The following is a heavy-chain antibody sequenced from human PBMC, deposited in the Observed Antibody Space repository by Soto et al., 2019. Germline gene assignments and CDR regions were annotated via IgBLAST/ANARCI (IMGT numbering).Heavy chain of an antibody. Sequence: LRLSCAASGFTFSSYAMGWVRQGPGKGLEWVAVVSIGGSTHYADSVRGRFTISRDNSKNTLSLQMNSLTAEDTAVYFCAKRRGAGGDFDYWGQGALVTVSS. CDR1: GFTFSSYA. D-gene: IGHD2-15*01. V-gene: IGHV3-23*01. CDR2: VSIGGST. J-gene: IGHJ4*02. CDR3: AKRRGAGGDFDY.